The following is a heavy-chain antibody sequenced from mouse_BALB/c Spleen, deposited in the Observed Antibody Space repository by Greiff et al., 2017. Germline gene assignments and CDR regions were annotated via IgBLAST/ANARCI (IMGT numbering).Heavy chain of an antibody. CDR1: GFNIKDTY. V-gene: IGHV14-3*02. D-gene: IGHD2-1*01. J-gene: IGHJ1*01. Sequence: VQLKHSGAELVKPGASVKLSCTASGFNIKDTYMHWVKQRPEQGLEWIGRIDPANGNTKYDPKFQGKATITADTSSNTAYLQLSSLTSEDTAVYYCARRYYGNFYFDVWGAGTTVTVSS. CDR2: IDPANGNT. CDR3: ARRYYGNFYFDV.